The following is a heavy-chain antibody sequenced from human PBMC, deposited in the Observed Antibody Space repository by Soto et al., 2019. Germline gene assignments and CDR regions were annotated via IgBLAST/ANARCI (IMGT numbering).Heavy chain of an antibody. CDR3: ARGGYRPLDAFDI. CDR2: ISGSGGST. J-gene: IGHJ3*02. Sequence: EVQLLESGGGLVQPGGSLRLSCAASGFTFSSYAMSWVRQAPGKGLEWVSAISGSGGSTYYADSVKGRFTISRDNSKNTLYLQMNSLRAEDTAVYYFARGGYRPLDAFDIWGQGTMVTVSS. V-gene: IGHV3-23*01. CDR1: GFTFSSYA. D-gene: IGHD3-16*02.